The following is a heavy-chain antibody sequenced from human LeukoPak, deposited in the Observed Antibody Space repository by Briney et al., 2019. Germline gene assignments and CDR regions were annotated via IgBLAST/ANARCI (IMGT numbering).Heavy chain of an antibody. CDR3: ARQLSSHSSYYFDY. Sequence: SETLSLTCAVYGGSFSGYYWRWIRQPPGKGLEWIGEINHSGSTNYNPSLKSRVTISVDTSKNQFSLKLSSVTAADTAVYYCARQLSSHSSYYFDYWSQGTLVTVSS. D-gene: IGHD6-6*01. J-gene: IGHJ4*02. V-gene: IGHV4-34*01. CDR2: INHSGST. CDR1: GGSFSGYY.